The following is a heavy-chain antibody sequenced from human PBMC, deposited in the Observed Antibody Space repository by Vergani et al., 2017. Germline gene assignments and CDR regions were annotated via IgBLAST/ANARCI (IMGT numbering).Heavy chain of an antibody. CDR2: INHSGST. CDR1: GGSFSGYY. D-gene: IGHD3-3*01. CDR3: ARDSLLYDFWSGYPYYYGMDV. J-gene: IGHJ6*02. V-gene: IGHV4-34*01. Sequence: QVQLQQWGAGLLKPSETLSLTCAVYGGSFSGYYWSWIRQPPGKGLEWIGEINHSGSTNYNPSLKSRVTISVDTSKNHFSLKLSSVTAADTAVYYCARDSLLYDFWSGYPYYYGMDVWGQGTTVTVSS.